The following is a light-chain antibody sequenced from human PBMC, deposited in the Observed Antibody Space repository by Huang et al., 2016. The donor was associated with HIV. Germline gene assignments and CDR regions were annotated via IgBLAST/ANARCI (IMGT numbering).Light chain of an antibody. J-gene: IGKJ1*01. CDR1: QSVDGGY. V-gene: IGKV3-20*01. CDR3: HPYGSSKAT. Sequence: VLTQSPGSVSVSLGDRVTVSCRASQSVDGGYLAWYQQKAGQSPRLLVYGTSSRASGIPSRFSGSGSGTEFTLTISRLEPEDFGVYYCHPYGSSKATFGQGTKVDI. CDR2: GTS.